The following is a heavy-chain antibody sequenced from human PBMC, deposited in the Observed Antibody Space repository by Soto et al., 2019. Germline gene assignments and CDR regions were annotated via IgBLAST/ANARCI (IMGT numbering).Heavy chain of an antibody. CDR2: ISGSGDST. Sequence: EVHLLESGGGLVQPGGSLRLSCAASGFTFSTYAMGWVRQAPGKGLEWVSVISGSGDSTYYADSVKGRFTFSRDNSENTLYLQMNSLRAEDTAVYYCAKSLELCYGSGSFPPYYFDYWGQGTLVTVSS. D-gene: IGHD3-10*01. J-gene: IGHJ4*02. V-gene: IGHV3-23*01. CDR3: AKSLELCYGSGSFPPYYFDY. CDR1: GFTFSTYA.